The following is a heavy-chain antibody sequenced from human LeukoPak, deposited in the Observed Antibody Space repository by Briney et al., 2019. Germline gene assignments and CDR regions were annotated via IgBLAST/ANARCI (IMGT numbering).Heavy chain of an antibody. CDR3: ARVRYYDFWSGYGWFDP. CDR1: GFTFSNYG. V-gene: IGHV3-23*01. J-gene: IGHJ5*02. CDR2: ISSSGGST. D-gene: IGHD3-3*01. Sequence: PGGSLRLSCAASGFTFSNYGMSWVRQAPGKGLEWVSAISSSGGSTYYADSVKGRFTISRDNSKNTLYLQMNSLRAGDPAVYYCARVRYYDFWSGYGWFDPWGQGTLVTVSS.